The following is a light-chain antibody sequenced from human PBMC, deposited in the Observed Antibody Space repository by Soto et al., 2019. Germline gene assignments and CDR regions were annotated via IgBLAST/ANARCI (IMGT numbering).Light chain of an antibody. Sequence: EIVLTQSPGTLSLSPGERATLSCRASQSVNGNYLTWYQQKPGQAPRLLIYGASSRATGIPGRFSGSGSGTDFTLTISRLEPEDFAVYYCQQYGSSFRYTFGQGTKLEIK. J-gene: IGKJ2*01. V-gene: IGKV3-20*01. CDR1: QSVNGNY. CDR3: QQYGSSFRYT. CDR2: GAS.